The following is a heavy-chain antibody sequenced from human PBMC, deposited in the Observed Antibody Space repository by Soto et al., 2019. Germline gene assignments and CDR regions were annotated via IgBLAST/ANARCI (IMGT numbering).Heavy chain of an antibody. V-gene: IGHV1-46*01. CDR1: GYTFINYY. D-gene: IGHD6-19*01. Sequence: QVQLVQSGAEVKKPGASVKVSCKASGYTFINYYMHWVRQAPGQGLEWMGIMNPNGGSTTYAQKFQGRVTLARDPSTNTFNMELSSLRSEDTAVYYCAREKWLVRRNDPFDIWGQGTMVTVSS. CDR3: AREKWLVRRNDPFDI. CDR2: MNPNGGST. J-gene: IGHJ3*02.